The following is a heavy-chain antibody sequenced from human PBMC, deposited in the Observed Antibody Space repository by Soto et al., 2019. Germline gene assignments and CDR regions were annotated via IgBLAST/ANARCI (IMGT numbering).Heavy chain of an antibody. V-gene: IGHV1-46*03. Sequence: ASVKVSCKASGYTFTSYYMHWGRQAPGQGLEWMGIINPSGGSTSYAQKFQGRVTMTRDTSTSTVYMELSSLRSEDTAVYYCARDSLLNYDFWSGAPYYYYYMDVWGKGTTVPSP. D-gene: IGHD3-3*01. CDR1: GYTFTSYY. J-gene: IGHJ6*03. CDR3: ARDSLLNYDFWSGAPYYYYYMDV. CDR2: INPSGGST.